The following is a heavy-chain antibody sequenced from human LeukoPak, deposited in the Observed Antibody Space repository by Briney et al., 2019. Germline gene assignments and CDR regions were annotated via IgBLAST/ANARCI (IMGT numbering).Heavy chain of an antibody. V-gene: IGHV4-61*02. J-gene: IGHJ4*02. Sequence: SETLSLTCTVSGGSISSGSYYWSWIRQPAGKGLEWIGRIYTSGSTNYNPSLKSRVTISVDTSKNQFSLKLSSVTAADTAVYYCASFERWLQSWGQGTLVTVSS. D-gene: IGHD5-24*01. CDR1: GGSISSGSYY. CDR3: ASFERWLQS. CDR2: IYTSGST.